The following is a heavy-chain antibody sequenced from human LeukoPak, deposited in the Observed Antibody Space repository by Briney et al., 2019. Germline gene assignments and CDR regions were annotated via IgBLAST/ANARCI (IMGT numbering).Heavy chain of an antibody. Sequence: GSLRLSCAASGFTFSTHGMHWVRQAPGKGLEWVAVIWYDGSNKYYADSVKGRFTISRDNSKNTLYLQMNSLRAEDTAVYYCARERTMVRGGPFKYWGQGTLVTVSS. D-gene: IGHD3-10*01. CDR2: IWYDGSNK. CDR3: ARERTMVRGGPFKY. CDR1: GFTFSTHG. V-gene: IGHV3-33*08. J-gene: IGHJ4*02.